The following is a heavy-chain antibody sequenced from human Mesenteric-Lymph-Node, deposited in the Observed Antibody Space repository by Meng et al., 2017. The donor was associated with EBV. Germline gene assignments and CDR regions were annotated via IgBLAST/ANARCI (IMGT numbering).Heavy chain of an antibody. J-gene: IGHJ3*02. CDR1: GGSISSSNW. D-gene: IGHD3-10*01. Sequence: QGQLQESGPGLVKPSGTLSLTCAVSGGSISSSNWWSWVRQPPGKGLEWIGEIYHSGSTNYNPSLKSRVTISVDKSKNQFSLKLSSVTAADTAVYYCASLMVRGVIPDAFDIWGQGTMVTVSS. CDR2: IYHSGST. V-gene: IGHV4-4*02. CDR3: ASLMVRGVIPDAFDI.